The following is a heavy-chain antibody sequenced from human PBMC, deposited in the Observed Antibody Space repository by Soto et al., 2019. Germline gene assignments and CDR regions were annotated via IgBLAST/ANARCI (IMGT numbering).Heavy chain of an antibody. Sequence: GXSVKVSCKASVGTFSSYAISWVRQAPGQGLEWMGGIIPIFGTANYAQKFQGRVTITADESTSTAYMELSSLRSEDTAVYYCARDARVPPYYYYGMDVWGQGTTVTVSS. V-gene: IGHV1-69*13. CDR1: VGTFSSYA. CDR2: IIPIFGTA. J-gene: IGHJ6*02. CDR3: ARDARVPPYYYYGMDV.